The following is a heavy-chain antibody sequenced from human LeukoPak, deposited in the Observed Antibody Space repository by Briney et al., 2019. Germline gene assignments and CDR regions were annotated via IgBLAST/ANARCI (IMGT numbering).Heavy chain of an antibody. V-gene: IGHV4-31*03. CDR3: ARGSYYGFSGDS. CDR2: IYYSGSA. CDR1: GGAIGSDGYY. Sequence: SQTLTLTCSVSGGAIGSDGYYWNWIRQHPGKGLEWIGYIYYSGSASYNPSLKSRVTISVDTSKNQFSLRLSSVTAADTAVYYCARGSYYGFSGDSWGQGSLVTVSS. D-gene: IGHD3-10*01. J-gene: IGHJ4*02.